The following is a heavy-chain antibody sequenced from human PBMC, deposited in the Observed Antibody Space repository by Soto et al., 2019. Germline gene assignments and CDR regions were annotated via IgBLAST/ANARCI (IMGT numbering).Heavy chain of an antibody. J-gene: IGHJ4*02. CDR3: ARRSSRYYDSGSYLHY. CDR1: GGSFSGYY. D-gene: IGHD3-10*01. CDR2: INHSGST. Sequence: LEILSLTCAVYGGSFSGYYWSWIRQPPGKGLGWIGEINHSGSTNYNPSLKSRVTISIDTSKNQFSLKLSSVTAADTAVYYCARRSSRYYDSGSYLHYWGQGTLVTVSS. V-gene: IGHV4-34*01.